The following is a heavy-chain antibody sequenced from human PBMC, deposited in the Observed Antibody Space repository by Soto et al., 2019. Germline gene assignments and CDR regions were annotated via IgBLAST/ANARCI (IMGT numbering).Heavy chain of an antibody. CDR3: ARGHCSSTSCVYGMDV. CDR2: IIPIFGTA. Sequence: GAPVKVSCKASGGTFSSYAISWVRQAPGQGLEWMGGIIPIFGTANYAQKFQGRVTITADESTSKAYMELSSMRSEDTAVYYCARGHCSSTSCVYGMDVWGQGTTVTVSS. CDR1: GGTFSSYA. D-gene: IGHD2-2*01. J-gene: IGHJ6*02. V-gene: IGHV1-69*13.